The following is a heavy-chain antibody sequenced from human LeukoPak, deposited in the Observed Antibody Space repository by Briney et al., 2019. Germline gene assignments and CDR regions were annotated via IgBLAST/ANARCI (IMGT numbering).Heavy chain of an antibody. Sequence: SETLSLTCAVYGGSFSGYYWSWIRQPPGKGLEWIGEINHSGSTNYNPSLKSRVTISVDTSKNQFSLKLSSVTAADTAVYYCARDGRYYYDSSGSPRFDYWGQGTLVTVSS. CDR3: ARDGRYYYDSSGSPRFDY. J-gene: IGHJ4*02. D-gene: IGHD3-22*01. CDR1: GGSFSGYY. CDR2: INHSGST. V-gene: IGHV4-34*01.